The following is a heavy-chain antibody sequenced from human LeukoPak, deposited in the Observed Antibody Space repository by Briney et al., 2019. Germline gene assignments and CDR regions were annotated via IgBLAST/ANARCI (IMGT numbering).Heavy chain of an antibody. Sequence: PGGSLRLSCAASRFTFSYFAMHWVRQAPGKGLEWVAVLSDDGSNKFYADSVKGRFTISRDNSKNTLYLQMNSLRAEDTAVYYCAKVISRSAYCGGDCYFDYWGQGTLVTVSS. CDR3: AKVISRSAYCGGDCYFDY. V-gene: IGHV3-30*04. J-gene: IGHJ4*02. D-gene: IGHD2-21*02. CDR1: RFTFSYFA. CDR2: LSDDGSNK.